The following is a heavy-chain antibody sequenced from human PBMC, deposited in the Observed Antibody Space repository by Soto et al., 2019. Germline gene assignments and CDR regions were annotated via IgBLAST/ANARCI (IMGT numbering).Heavy chain of an antibody. D-gene: IGHD6-19*01. V-gene: IGHV3-33*01. J-gene: IGHJ6*02. CDR1: GFTFSSYG. CDR3: ARDLGMGSGWYGVYYYGMDV. CDR2: IWYDGSNK. Sequence: GGSLRLSCAESGFTFSSYGMHWVRQAPGKGLEWVAVIWYDGSNKYYADSVKGRFTISRDNSKNTLYLHMNSLRAEDTAVYYCARDLGMGSGWYGVYYYGMDVWGQGTTVTVSS.